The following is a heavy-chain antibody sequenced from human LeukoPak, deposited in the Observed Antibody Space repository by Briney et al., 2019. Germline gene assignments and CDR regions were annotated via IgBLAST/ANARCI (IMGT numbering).Heavy chain of an antibody. Sequence: GGSLRLSCAASGFSFNTYWMYWVRQVPEKGLVWVSRIKTDGSSTSYADSVKGRFTISRDNAKNTLYLQMNSLRAEDTAVYYCTTLYSGAMGYWGQGTLVTVSS. CDR3: TTLYSGAMGY. J-gene: IGHJ4*02. CDR2: IKTDGSST. D-gene: IGHD1-26*01. CDR1: GFSFNTYW. V-gene: IGHV3-74*01.